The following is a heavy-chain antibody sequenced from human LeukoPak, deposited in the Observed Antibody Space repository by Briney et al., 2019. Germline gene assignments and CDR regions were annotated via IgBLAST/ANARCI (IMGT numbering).Heavy chain of an antibody. Sequence: GGSLRLSCAASGFTVSSNYMSWVRQAPGKGLEWVSVIYSGGSTYYADSVKGRLTISRDNSKNTLYLQMNSLRAEDTAVYYCARALNYDFWSGLGGAFDIWGQGTMVTVSS. D-gene: IGHD3-3*01. CDR2: IYSGGST. V-gene: IGHV3-53*01. J-gene: IGHJ3*02. CDR1: GFTVSSNY. CDR3: ARALNYDFWSGLGGAFDI.